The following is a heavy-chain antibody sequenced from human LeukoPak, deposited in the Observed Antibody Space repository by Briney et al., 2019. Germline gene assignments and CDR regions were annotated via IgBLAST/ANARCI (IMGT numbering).Heavy chain of an antibody. CDR3: ARDAGSQTDGIWYDAFDM. Sequence: PGRSLRLSCAASAFSFRSYGMHWVRQAPGKGLEWVANIRQDGSRKSYVDSVEGRFTISRDNAQNSLFLEMNSLRAEDTAVYYCARDAGSQTDGIWYDAFDMWGPGTRVTVSS. CDR1: AFSFRSYG. CDR2: IRQDGSRK. J-gene: IGHJ3*02. V-gene: IGHV3-7*01. D-gene: IGHD6-13*01.